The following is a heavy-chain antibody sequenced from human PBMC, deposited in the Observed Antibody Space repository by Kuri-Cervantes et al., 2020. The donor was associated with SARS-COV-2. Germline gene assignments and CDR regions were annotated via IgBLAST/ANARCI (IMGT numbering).Heavy chain of an antibody. J-gene: IGHJ4*02. CDR3: TTLIDY. CDR2: VRGKANNYAT. CDR1: GFTFSSSW. Sequence: GESLKISCAASGFTFSSSWMHWVRQGSGKGLEWVGRVRGKANNYATAYAASVKGRFTISRDDSKNMGYLQMNSLKTEDTAVYYCTTLIDYWGQGALVTVSS. V-gene: IGHV3-73*01.